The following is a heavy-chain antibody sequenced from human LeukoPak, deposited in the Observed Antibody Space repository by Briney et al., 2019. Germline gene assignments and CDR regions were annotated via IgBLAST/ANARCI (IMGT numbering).Heavy chain of an antibody. V-gene: IGHV3-15*07. D-gene: IGHD3-22*01. J-gene: IGHJ4*02. Sequence: PGGSLRLSCAASGFTFSNAWMNWVRQAPGKGLEWVGRIKSKTDGGTTDYAAPVKGRFTISRDDPKNTLYLQMNSLKTEDIAVYYCSTTYYYDSSEGYWGQGTLVTVSS. CDR1: GFTFSNAW. CDR3: STTYYYDSSEGY. CDR2: IKSKTDGGTT.